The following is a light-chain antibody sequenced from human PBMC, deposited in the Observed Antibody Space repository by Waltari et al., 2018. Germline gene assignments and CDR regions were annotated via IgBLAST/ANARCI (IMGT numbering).Light chain of an antibody. CDR1: GGHSGYA. CDR2: LNSGGSH. Sequence: QVVLTQSPSASASLGASVKLTCTLSGGHSGYAIAWHQQQPEKGPRSLRKLNSGGSHTKGDGCPGRFSGSSSGAERYLTISSLQSEDEADYYCQTWGTGIRVFGGGTRLTVL. CDR3: QTWGTGIRV. V-gene: IGLV4-69*01. J-gene: IGLJ3*02.